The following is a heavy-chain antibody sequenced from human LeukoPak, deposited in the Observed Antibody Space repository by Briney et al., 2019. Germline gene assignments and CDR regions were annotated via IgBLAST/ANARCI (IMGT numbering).Heavy chain of an antibody. D-gene: IGHD5-18*01. CDR1: GGSISSYY. CDR3: ARTTEGGYTYDYFYYYYMDV. V-gene: IGHV4-59*01. CDR2: IYYSGST. Sequence: SETLSLTCTVSGGSISSYYWSWIRQPPGKGLEWIGYIYYSGSTNYNPSLKSRVTISVDTSKNQFSLKLSSVTTADTAVYYCARTTEGGYTYDYFYYYYMDVWGKGTTVTISS. J-gene: IGHJ6*03.